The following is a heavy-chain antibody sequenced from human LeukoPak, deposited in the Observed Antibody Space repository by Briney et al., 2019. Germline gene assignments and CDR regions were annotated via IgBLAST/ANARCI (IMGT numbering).Heavy chain of an antibody. CDR3: ARDRRTYYYDSSGYYYDYYYYMDV. J-gene: IGHJ6*03. D-gene: IGHD3-22*01. V-gene: IGHV4-59*01. Sequence: SETLSLTCTVSGGSISSYYWSWIRQPPGKGLEWIGYIYYSGSTNYNPSLKSRVTISVDTSKNQFSLKLSSVTAADTAVYYCARDRRTYYYDSSGYYYDYYYYMDVWGKGTTVTVSS. CDR1: GGSISSYY. CDR2: IYYSGST.